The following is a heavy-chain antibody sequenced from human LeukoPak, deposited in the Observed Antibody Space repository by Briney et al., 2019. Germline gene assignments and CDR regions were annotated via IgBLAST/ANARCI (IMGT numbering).Heavy chain of an antibody. Sequence: PGGSLRLSCAASGFTFSSYGMHWVRQSPGEGLEWVAFIRYDGTNKYYAVSVKGRFTISRDNSKNRLYLQMNSLRAEDTAVYYCAKDRPYCSGGSCYSGTFGYWGQGTLVTVSS. CDR1: GFTFSSYG. J-gene: IGHJ4*02. CDR2: IRYDGTNK. D-gene: IGHD2-15*01. CDR3: AKDRPYCSGGSCYSGTFGY. V-gene: IGHV3-30*02.